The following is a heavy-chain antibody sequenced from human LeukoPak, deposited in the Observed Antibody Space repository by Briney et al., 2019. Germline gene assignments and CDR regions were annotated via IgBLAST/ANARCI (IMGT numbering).Heavy chain of an antibody. J-gene: IGHJ4*02. CDR1: GFPFSICP. V-gene: IGHV3-23*01. D-gene: IGHD3-22*01. CDR2: ITGSGAYT. CDR3: AKRSQDSSGYFDY. Sequence: GGSLRLSCGASGFPFSICPMSWVRQAPGKGLEWVSAITGSGAYTDYADSVQGRFTISRDNSKNTLYLQMNSLKAEDTAVYYCAKRSQDSSGYFDYWGQGALVTVSS.